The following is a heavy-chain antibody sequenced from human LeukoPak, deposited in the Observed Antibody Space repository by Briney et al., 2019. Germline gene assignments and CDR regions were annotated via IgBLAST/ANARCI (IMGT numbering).Heavy chain of an antibody. CDR1: GFTFSSYA. CDR2: ISYDGSNK. CDR3: AKTDIVGAFDY. V-gene: IGHV3-30*04. J-gene: IGHJ4*02. Sequence: GGSLRLSCAASGFTFSSYAMHWVRQAPGKGLEWVAVISYDGSNKYYADSVKGRFTISRDNSKNTLYLQMNSLRAEDTAVYYCAKTDIVGAFDYWGQGTLVTVSS. D-gene: IGHD1-26*01.